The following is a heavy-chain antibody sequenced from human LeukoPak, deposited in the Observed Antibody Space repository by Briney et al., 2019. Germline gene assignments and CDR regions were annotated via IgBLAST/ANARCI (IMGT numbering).Heavy chain of an antibody. CDR1: GDSVSSNSAA. D-gene: IGHD4-17*01. V-gene: IGHV6-1*01. CDR3: ARERAFYGDSFDP. J-gene: IGHJ5*02. Sequence: SQTLSLTCAISGDSVSSNSAAWNWIRQSPSGGLEWLGRTYYRSKWYNDYAVSVKSRITINPDTSKNQFSLQLNSVTPEDTAVYYCARERAFYGDSFDPWGQGTLVTVSS. CDR2: TYYRSKWYN.